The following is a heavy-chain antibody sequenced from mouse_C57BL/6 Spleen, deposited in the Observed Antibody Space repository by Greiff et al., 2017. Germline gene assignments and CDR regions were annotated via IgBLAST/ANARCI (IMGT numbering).Heavy chain of an antibody. CDR1: GYTFTSYW. V-gene: IGHV1-59*01. CDR2: IDPSDSYT. CDR3: ARSTSFYDYYAMDY. J-gene: IGHJ4*01. Sequence: QVQLQQPGAELVRPGTSVKLSCKASGYTFTSYWMHWVKQRPGQGLEWIGVIDPSDSYTNYNQKFKGKATLTVDTSSSTAYMQLSSLTSEDSAVYYGARSTSFYDYYAMDYWGQGTSVTVSS. D-gene: IGHD2-3*01.